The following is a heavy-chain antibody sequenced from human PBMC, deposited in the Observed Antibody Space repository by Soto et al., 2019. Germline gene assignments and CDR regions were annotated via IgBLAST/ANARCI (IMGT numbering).Heavy chain of an antibody. CDR2: IYYSGST. CDR1: GGSISSSSYY. Sequence: SSETLSLTCTVSGGSISSSSYYWGWIRQPPGKGLEWIGSIYYSGSTYYNPSLKSRVTISVDTSKNQFSLKLSSVTAADTAVYYCARSRARGSGSPKAWYYYYGMDVWCQGTTVT. J-gene: IGHJ6*02. V-gene: IGHV4-39*01. D-gene: IGHD3-10*01. CDR3: ARSRARGSGSPKAWYYYYGMDV.